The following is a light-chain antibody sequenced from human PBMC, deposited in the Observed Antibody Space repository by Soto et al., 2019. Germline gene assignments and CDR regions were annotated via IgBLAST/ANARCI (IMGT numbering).Light chain of an antibody. CDR3: SSYTSRSTPNVV. J-gene: IGLJ2*01. Sequence: QSALTQPASVSGSPGQSITISCTGTSSDVGGYNYVSWYQQHPGKAPKLMIYEVSNRPSGVSNRFSGSKSGNTASLTISGLQAEAEAEYDYSSYTSRSTPNVVFGGGTKVTVL. V-gene: IGLV2-14*01. CDR1: SSDVGGYNY. CDR2: EVS.